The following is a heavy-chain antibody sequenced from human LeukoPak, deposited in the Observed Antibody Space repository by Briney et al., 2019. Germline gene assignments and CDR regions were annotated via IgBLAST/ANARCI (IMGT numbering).Heavy chain of an antibody. J-gene: IGHJ4*02. CDR2: IYYSGST. V-gene: IGHV4-59*01. D-gene: IGHD4-23*01. CDR3: ARDIAYGANSLDY. CDR1: GASISSYY. Sequence: SETLSLTCTVSGASISSYYWSWIRQPPGKGLGWIGYIYYSGSTNYNPSLKSRVTISVDTSKNQFSLRLSSVTAADTAVYYCARDIAYGANSLDYWGQGTLVTVSS.